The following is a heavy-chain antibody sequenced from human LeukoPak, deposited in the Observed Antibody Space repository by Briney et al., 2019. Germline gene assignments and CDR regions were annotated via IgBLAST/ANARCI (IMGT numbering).Heavy chain of an antibody. V-gene: IGHV1-3*01. CDR1: GYTFTSYA. Sequence: GASVKVSCKASGYTFTSYAMHWVRQAPGQRLEWMGWINAGNGNTKYSQKFQGRVTITRDTSASTAYMELSSLRSEDTAAYYCARAVGSIAAAGAWGQGTLVTVSS. CDR2: INAGNGNT. J-gene: IGHJ5*02. CDR3: ARAVGSIAAAGA. D-gene: IGHD6-13*01.